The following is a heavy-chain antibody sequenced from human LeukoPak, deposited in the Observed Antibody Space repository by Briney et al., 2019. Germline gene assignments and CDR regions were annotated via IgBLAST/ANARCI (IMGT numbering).Heavy chain of an antibody. V-gene: IGHV1-2*02. CDR1: GYXFSDYF. CDR3: ARALYSNNWYGFDC. Sequence: ASVKVSCKASGYXFSDYFIQWVRQAPGQGLEWMGWINPSSGGTKYAQKFQGRVTMTRDTSITTVYMELSSLRSDDTALYYCARALYSNNWYGFDCWGQGSLVTVSS. J-gene: IGHJ4*02. D-gene: IGHD6-13*01. CDR2: INPSSGGT.